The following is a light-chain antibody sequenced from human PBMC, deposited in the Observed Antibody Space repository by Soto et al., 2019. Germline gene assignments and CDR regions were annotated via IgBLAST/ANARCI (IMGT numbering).Light chain of an antibody. CDR1: QSISSW. Sequence: DIQMTQSPSTLSAFVGDRVTINCRASQSISSWVAWYKQKPGKAPKLLIYDALRLESGVPSRFSGSGIGTKFTLTIISLQPDGFATYYCQQYNSYLLTFGGGTKVDIK. J-gene: IGKJ4*01. CDR3: QQYNSYLLT. V-gene: IGKV1-5*01. CDR2: DAL.